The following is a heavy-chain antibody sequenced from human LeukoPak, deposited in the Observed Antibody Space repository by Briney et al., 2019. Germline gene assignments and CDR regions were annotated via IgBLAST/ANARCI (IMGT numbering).Heavy chain of an antibody. Sequence: PGRSLRLSCAASGFTFTIYGMYWVRQAPGKGLEWVAMISYDESNKYYTDSVKGRFTISRDNSKNTLYLQMNSLRAEDTAIYYCAKETLGYCGGGSCQGLNYWGQGTLVTVSS. CDR2: ISYDESNK. CDR1: GFTFTIYG. J-gene: IGHJ4*02. V-gene: IGHV3-30*18. CDR3: AKETLGYCGGGSCQGLNY. D-gene: IGHD2-15*01.